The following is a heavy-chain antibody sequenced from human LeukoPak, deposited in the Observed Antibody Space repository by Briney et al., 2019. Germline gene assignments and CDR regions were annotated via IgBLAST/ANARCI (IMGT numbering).Heavy chain of an antibody. D-gene: IGHD1-26*01. V-gene: IGHV1-18*01. CDR3: ARVTLNEGALDY. CDR2: ISAYNGNT. J-gene: IGHJ4*02. Sequence: WASVKVSCKASGYTFTSYGISWVRQAPGQGLEGMGWISAYNGNTNYAQKLQGRVTMTTDTSTSTAYMELRSLRSDDTAVYYCARVTLNEGALDYWGQGTLVTVSS. CDR1: GYTFTSYG.